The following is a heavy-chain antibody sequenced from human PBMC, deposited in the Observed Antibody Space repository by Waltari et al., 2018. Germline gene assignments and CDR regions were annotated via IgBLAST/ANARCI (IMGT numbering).Heavy chain of an antibody. Sequence: QVHLVQSGAEVRKPGSSAKVSCEASGGSFGTYGISWVRQAPGQGLEWMAGIIPIFGTPNYAQKFQGRVTVAADELTTTVYMELSSLRSDDTAVYFCAKRIVGGPFDVWGQGTMVTVSS. CDR1: GGSFGTYG. J-gene: IGHJ3*01. CDR2: IIPIFGTP. CDR3: AKRIVGGPFDV. D-gene: IGHD1-26*01. V-gene: IGHV1-69*12.